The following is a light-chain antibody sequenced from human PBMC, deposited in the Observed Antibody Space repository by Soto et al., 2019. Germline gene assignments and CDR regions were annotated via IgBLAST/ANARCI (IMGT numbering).Light chain of an antibody. CDR2: KAS. Sequence: VGARVPLPCRASQTISSWLAWYQQKPGKAPKLLIYKASTLKSGVPSRFSGSGSGTEFTLTISSLQPDDFATYYCQHYNSYSEAFGQGTKVDNK. V-gene: IGKV1-5*03. J-gene: IGKJ1*01. CDR1: QTISSW. CDR3: QHYNSYSEA.